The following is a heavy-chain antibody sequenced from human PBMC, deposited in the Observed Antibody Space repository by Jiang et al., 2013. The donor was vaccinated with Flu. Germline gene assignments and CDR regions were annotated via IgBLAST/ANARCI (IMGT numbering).Heavy chain of an antibody. CDR3: AKALGGGFWSGLGY. CDR1: GFTFDDYA. J-gene: IGHJ4*02. CDR2: ISWNSGSI. V-gene: IGHV3-9*01. Sequence: VQLVESGGGLVQPGRSLRLSCAASGFTFDDYAMHWVRQAPGKGLEWVSGISWNSGSIGYADSVKGRFTISRDNAKNSLYVQMNSLRAEDTALYYCAKALGGGFWSGLGYWGQGTLVTVSS. D-gene: IGHD3-3*01.